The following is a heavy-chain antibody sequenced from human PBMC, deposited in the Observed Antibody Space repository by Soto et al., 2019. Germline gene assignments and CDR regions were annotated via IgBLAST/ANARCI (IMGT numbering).Heavy chain of an antibody. CDR2: ISGSGGST. D-gene: IGHD6-19*01. CDR1: GFTFSSYA. J-gene: IGHJ6*02. V-gene: IGHV3-23*01. CDR3: AKATQWLDHYYYGMDV. Sequence: GGSLRLSCAASGFTFSSYAMSWVRQAPGKGLEWVSAISGSGGSTYYADSVKGRFTISRDNSKNTLYLQMNSLRAEDTAVYYCAKATQWLDHYYYGMDVWGQGTTVTVSS.